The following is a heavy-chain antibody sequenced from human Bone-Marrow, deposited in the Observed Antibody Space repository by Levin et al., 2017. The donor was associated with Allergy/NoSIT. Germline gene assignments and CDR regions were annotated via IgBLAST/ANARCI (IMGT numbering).Heavy chain of an antibody. CDR3: ATVLEGYDFWSGYFDY. CDR2: IKSKTDGETA. V-gene: IGHV3-15*01. D-gene: IGHD3-3*01. J-gene: IGHJ4*02. Sequence: GESLKISCAASGFTFSNAWMSWVRQAPGKGLEWVGRIKSKTDGETADYAAPVKGRFTISRDDSRYTLYLQMNSLKTEDTAVYYCATVLEGYDFWSGYFDYWGQGTLVTVSS. CDR1: GFTFSNAW.